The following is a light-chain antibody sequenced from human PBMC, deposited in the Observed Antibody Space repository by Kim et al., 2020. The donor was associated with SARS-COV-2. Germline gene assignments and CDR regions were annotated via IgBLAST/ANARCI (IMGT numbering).Light chain of an antibody. CDR3: QGWGSISEHVV. Sequence: SYELTQPPSVSVAPGKTARVTCGGDNIGSKSVHWYQQKPGQAPVLVIFYDSDRPSGIPERISGSNSGTTATLTISRVEAGDEAEYYCQGWGSISEHVVFG. V-gene: IGLV3-21*04. CDR1: NIGSKS. CDR2: YDS. J-gene: IGLJ3*02.